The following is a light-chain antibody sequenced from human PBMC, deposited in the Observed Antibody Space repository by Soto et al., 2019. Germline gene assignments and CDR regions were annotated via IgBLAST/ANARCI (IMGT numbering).Light chain of an antibody. V-gene: IGKV3-20*01. J-gene: IGKJ5*01. CDR1: QSVRSDY. CDR3: QEYNHLLVT. Sequence: ERELTQSPGTLSLSPGERAAHACRASQSVRSDYLAWYQQKPGQAPRLLIYGASSRATGIPDRFSGSGSVTDFHPSFSSLQSEGFAVYYCQEYNHLLVTFGEGTRLEIK. CDR2: GAS.